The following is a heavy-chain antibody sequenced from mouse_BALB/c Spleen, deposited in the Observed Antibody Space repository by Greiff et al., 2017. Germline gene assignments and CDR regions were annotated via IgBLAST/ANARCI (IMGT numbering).Heavy chain of an antibody. J-gene: IGHJ4*01. CDR2: IWSGGST. D-gene: IGHD2-1*01. CDR1: GFSLTSYG. Sequence: VQLQQSGPGLVQPSQSLSITCTVSGFSLTSYGVHWVRQSPGKGLEWLGVIWSGGSTDYNAAFISRLSISKDNSKSQVFFKMNSLQANDTAIYYCARNGGNYEGYAMDYWGQGTSVTVSS. V-gene: IGHV2-2*02. CDR3: ARNGGNYEGYAMDY.